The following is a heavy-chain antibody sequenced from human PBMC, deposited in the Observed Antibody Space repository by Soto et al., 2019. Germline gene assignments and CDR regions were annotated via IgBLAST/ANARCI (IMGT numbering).Heavy chain of an antibody. D-gene: IGHD7-27*01. CDR2: MHHSGRA. Sequence: KPSETLSLTCTVSGDSISSHSWSWIRQPPGEGLEWIGSMHHSGRANQNPSLRSRVTISADTSQNQFSLRLNSLTAADTAVYYCARMLGTGLCDYWGQGTLVTVSS. CDR1: GDSISSHS. CDR3: ARMLGTGLCDY. V-gene: IGHV4-59*08. J-gene: IGHJ4*02.